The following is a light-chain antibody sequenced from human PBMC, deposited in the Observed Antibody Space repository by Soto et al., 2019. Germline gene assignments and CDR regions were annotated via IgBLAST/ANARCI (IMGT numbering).Light chain of an antibody. Sequence: DIQMTQSPSSLSASVGDRVTITCRASQSISSYLNWYRQKPGKAPKLLIYAASSLQSGVPSRFSGSGSGTDFTLTISSLQPDDFATYYCQQYMSYSFGQGTKVDIK. J-gene: IGKJ1*01. V-gene: IGKV1-39*01. CDR3: QQYMSYS. CDR2: AAS. CDR1: QSISSY.